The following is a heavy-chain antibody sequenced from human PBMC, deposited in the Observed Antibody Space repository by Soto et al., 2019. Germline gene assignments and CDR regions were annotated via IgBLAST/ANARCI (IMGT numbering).Heavy chain of an antibody. CDR2: IYWDDDK. Sequence: QITLKESGPTLVRPTQTLTLTCTFSGFSLSTTGVGVGWIRQPPGKALEWLALIYWDDDKRYSPSLKSRLTITTDTSKNEVILTMTNMDPVDTARYYCAQRLPHYGLGRERGNGFDPWGQGTLVTVSS. V-gene: IGHV2-5*02. J-gene: IGHJ5*02. CDR1: GFSLSTTGVG. CDR3: AQRLPHYGLGRERGNGFDP. D-gene: IGHD3-10*01.